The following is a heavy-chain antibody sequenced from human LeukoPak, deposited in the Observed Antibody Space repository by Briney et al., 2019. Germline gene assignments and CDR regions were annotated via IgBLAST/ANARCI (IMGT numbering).Heavy chain of an antibody. J-gene: IGHJ4*02. D-gene: IGHD2-15*01. CDR3: AREVECYSEGSDIVVDTGCQYCFDY. CDR2: INHSGST. V-gene: IGHV4-34*01. CDR1: GGSFSGYY. Sequence: SETLSLTCAVYGGSFSGYYWSWIRQPPGKGLEWIGEINHSGSTNYNPSLKSRVTISVDTSKNQFSLKLSSVTAADTAVYYCAREVECYSEGSDIVVDTGCQYCFDYWGQGTLVTVSS.